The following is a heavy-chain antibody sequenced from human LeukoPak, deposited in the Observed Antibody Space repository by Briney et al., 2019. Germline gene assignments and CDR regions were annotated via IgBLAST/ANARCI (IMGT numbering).Heavy chain of an antibody. D-gene: IGHD2-15*01. CDR2: ISSSGSTI. CDR3: ARLRSLDCSGVSCYTGYMDV. Sequence: GGSLRLSCAVSGFTFSSYEMNWVRQAPGKGLEWVSYISSSGSTIYYADSVKGRFTISRDNAKNSLHLQMNSLRAEDTAVYYCARLRSLDCSGVSCYTGYMDVWGKGTTVTVSS. CDR1: GFTFSSYE. J-gene: IGHJ6*03. V-gene: IGHV3-48*03.